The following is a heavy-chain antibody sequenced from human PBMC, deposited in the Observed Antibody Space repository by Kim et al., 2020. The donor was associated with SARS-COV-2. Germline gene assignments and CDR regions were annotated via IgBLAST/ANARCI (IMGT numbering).Heavy chain of an antibody. CDR1: GFTFSSYG. V-gene: IGHV3-33*08. J-gene: IGHJ6*02. CDR2: IWYDGSNK. CDR3: ARDRVRGYDILTGYLGYGYYYGMDV. Sequence: GGSLRLSCAASGFTFSSYGMHWVRQAPGKGLEWVAVIWYDGSNKYYADSVKGRFTISRDNSKNTLYLQMNSLRAEDTAVYYCARDRVRGYDILTGYLGYGYYYGMDVCGQGTTVTVSS. D-gene: IGHD3-9*01.